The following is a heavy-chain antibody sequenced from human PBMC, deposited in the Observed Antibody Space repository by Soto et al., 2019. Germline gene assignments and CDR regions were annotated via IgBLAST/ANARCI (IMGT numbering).Heavy chain of an antibody. Sequence: VQLVESGGGVVQPGRSLRLSCAASGFTFSSYGMHWVRQAPGKGLEWVAVISYDGSNKYYADSVKGRFTISRDNSKNTLYLQMNSLRAEDTAVYYCAKDDAVAADYYYYGMDVWGQGTTVTVSS. J-gene: IGHJ6*02. CDR1: GFTFSSYG. D-gene: IGHD6-19*01. CDR3: AKDDAVAADYYYYGMDV. V-gene: IGHV3-30*18. CDR2: ISYDGSNK.